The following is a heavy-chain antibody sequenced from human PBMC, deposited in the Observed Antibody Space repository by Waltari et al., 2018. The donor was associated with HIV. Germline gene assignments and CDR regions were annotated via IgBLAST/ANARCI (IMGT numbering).Heavy chain of an antibody. D-gene: IGHD3-10*01. V-gene: IGHV1-3*01. J-gene: IGHJ5*02. Sequence: QVQLVQSGAEVKKPGASVKVSCKASGYTFTRYAMPWLRQAPGQRLEWMGWINAGNGNTKYSQKFQGRVTITRDTSASTAYMELSSLRSEDTAVYYCARDYLPHTVPVRWYNWFDPWGQGTLVTVSS. CDR3: ARDYLPHTVPVRWYNWFDP. CDR1: GYTFTRYA. CDR2: INAGNGNT.